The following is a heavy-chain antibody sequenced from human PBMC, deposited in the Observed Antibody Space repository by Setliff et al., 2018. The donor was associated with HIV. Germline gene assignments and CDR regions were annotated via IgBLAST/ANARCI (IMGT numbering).Heavy chain of an antibody. V-gene: IGHV1-18*01. CDR3: AAWDPSRGYSYGYFDY. D-gene: IGHD5-18*01. CDR1: GYTFTSYG. CDR2: ISAYNGNT. J-gene: IGHJ4*02. Sequence: GASVKVSCKSSGYTFTSYGISWVRQAPGQGLEWMGWISAYNGNTNYAQKLQGRVTMTTDTSTSTAYMELRSLRSDDTAGYYCAAWDPSRGYSYGYFDYWGQGTLFTVSS.